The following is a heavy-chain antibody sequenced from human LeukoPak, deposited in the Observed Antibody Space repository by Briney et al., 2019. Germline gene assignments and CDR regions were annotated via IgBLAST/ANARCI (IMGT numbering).Heavy chain of an antibody. V-gene: IGHV1-2*02. J-gene: IGHJ5*02. CDR3: ARVGVRGVATFLVWFDP. Sequence: ASVKVSCKASGYTFTGYYMHWVRQAPGQGLEWMGWINPNSGGTNYAQKFQGRVTMTRDTSISTAYMELSRLRSDDTAVYYCARVGVRGVATFLVWFDPWGQGTLVTVSS. CDR2: INPNSGGT. D-gene: IGHD5-12*01. CDR1: GYTFTGYY.